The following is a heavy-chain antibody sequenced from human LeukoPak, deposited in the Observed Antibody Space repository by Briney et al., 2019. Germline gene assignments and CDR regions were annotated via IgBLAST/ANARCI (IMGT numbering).Heavy chain of an antibody. V-gene: IGHV1-8*01. D-gene: IGHD5-18*01. J-gene: IGHJ4*02. CDR1: GYTFTNYD. CDR3: ARALTPASGYSYGS. Sequence: ASVKDSCKASGYTFTNYDINWVRQATGQGLEWMRWMNPNSGNTGYLQKFQGRVTMNMNTSISTAYMELSSLRSEDTAVYYCARALTPASGYSYGSWGQGTLVTVSS. CDR2: MNPNSGNT.